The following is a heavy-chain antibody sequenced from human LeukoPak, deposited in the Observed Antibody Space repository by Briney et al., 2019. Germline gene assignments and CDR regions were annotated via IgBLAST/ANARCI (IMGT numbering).Heavy chain of an antibody. CDR1: GFTFSSYE. D-gene: IGHD3-10*01. CDR2: ISSSGSTI. Sequence: GGSLRLSCAASGFTFSSYEMNWVRQAPGKGLEWVSYISSSGSTIYYADSVEGRFTISRDNAKNSLYLQMNSLRAEDTVVYYCARDHGSGSYGFDYWGQGTLVTVSS. J-gene: IGHJ4*02. V-gene: IGHV3-48*03. CDR3: ARDHGSGSYGFDY.